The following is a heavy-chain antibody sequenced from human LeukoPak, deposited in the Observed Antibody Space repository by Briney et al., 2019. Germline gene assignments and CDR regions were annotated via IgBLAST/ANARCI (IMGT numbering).Heavy chain of an antibody. CDR3: ATRYSSSWYWYFDL. J-gene: IGHJ2*01. CDR2: IYYSGST. D-gene: IGHD6-13*01. CDR1: GGPISSGGYY. V-gene: IGHV4-31*03. Sequence: TLSLTCTVSGGPISSGGYYWSWIRQHPGKGLEWIGYIYYSGSTYYNPSLKSRVTISVDTSKNQFSLKLSSVTAADTAVYYCATRYSSSWYWYFDLWGRGTLVTVSS.